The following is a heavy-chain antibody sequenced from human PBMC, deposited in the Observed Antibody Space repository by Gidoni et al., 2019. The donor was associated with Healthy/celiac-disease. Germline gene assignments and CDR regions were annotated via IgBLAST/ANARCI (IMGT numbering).Heavy chain of an antibody. J-gene: IGHJ4*02. CDR3: ARDTLMYSSSSSFDY. D-gene: IGHD6-6*01. CDR2: ISSSGSTI. V-gene: IGHV3-11*01. CDR1: VFTFSDYY. Sequence: QVQLVESGGGLVTPGGSLRLSCAASVFTFSDYYMSWIRQAPGKGLEWVSYISSSGSTIYYADSVKGRFTISRDNAKNSLYLQMNSLRAEDTTVYYCARDTLMYSSSSSFDYWGQGTLVTVSS.